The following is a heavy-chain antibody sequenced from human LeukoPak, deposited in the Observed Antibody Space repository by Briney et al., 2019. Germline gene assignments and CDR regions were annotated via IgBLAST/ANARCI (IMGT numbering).Heavy chain of an antibody. CDR1: GFTFSSYA. CDR2: ISYDGSNK. J-gene: IGHJ2*01. D-gene: IGHD3-22*01. CDR3: ARAPSLFYYDDSGYYNGYFDL. Sequence: GALRLSCAASGFTFSSYAMHWVRQAPGKGLEWVAVISYDGSNKYYADSVKGRFTTSRDNSKNTLYLQMNSLRAEDTAVYYCARAPSLFYYDDSGYYNGYFDLWGRGTLVTVSS. V-gene: IGHV3-30-3*01.